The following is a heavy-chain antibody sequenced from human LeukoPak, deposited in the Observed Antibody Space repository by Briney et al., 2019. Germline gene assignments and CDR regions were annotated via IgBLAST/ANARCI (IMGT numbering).Heavy chain of an antibody. CDR2: IYYSGST. V-gene: IGHV4-39*01. CDR3: ATHAGCSGYPSDY. D-gene: IGHD5-12*01. J-gene: IGHJ4*02. Sequence: KPSETLSLTCTVSGGSISSSSYYWGWIRQPPGKGLEWIGSIYYSGSTYYNPSLKSRVTISVDTSKNQFSLKLSSVTAADTAVYYCATHAGCSGYPSDYWGQGTLVTVSS. CDR1: GGSISSSSYY.